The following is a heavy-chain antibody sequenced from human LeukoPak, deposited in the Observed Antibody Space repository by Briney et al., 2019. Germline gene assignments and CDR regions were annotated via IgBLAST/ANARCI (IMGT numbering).Heavy chain of an antibody. V-gene: IGHV4-34*01. CDR3: ARGYHGSGGFDY. J-gene: IGHJ4*02. Sequence: PSETLSLTCAVHGGSFSGYYWSWIRQPPGKGLDWIGEINHSGSTNYNPSLKSRVTISVDTSKNQFSLKLSSVTAADTAVYYCARGYHGSGGFDYWGQGTLVTVSS. CDR2: INHSGST. CDR1: GGSFSGYY. D-gene: IGHD3-10*01.